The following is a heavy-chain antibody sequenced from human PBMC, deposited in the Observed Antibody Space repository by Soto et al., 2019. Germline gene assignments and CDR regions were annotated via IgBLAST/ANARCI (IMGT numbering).Heavy chain of an antibody. CDR1: GGTFSSYA. D-gene: IGHD4-4*01. CDR3: ARDGGVYDYSPFDY. V-gene: IGHV1-69*12. Sequence: QVQLVQSGAEVKKPGSSVKVSCKASGGTFSSYAISWVRQAPGQGLEWMGGIIPIFGTANYAQKFQGRVTITADESTSTAYIELSSLRSEDTGVYYCARDGGVYDYSPFDYWGQGTLVTVSS. CDR2: IIPIFGTA. J-gene: IGHJ4*02.